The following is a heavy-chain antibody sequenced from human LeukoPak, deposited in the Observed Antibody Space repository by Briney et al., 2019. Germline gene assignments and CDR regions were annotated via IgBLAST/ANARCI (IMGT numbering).Heavy chain of an antibody. CDR3: AKTQAAVGKAWFDP. CDR2: INQDGTEK. CDR1: GFPFSTYW. J-gene: IGHJ5*02. Sequence: GGSLRLSCAASGFPFSTYWMSWVRQAPGKGLEWVANINQDGTEKYYVDSVKGRFTISRDNSKNTLYLQMNSLRAEDMAVYYCAKTQAAVGKAWFDPWGQGTLVTVSS. V-gene: IGHV3-7*03. D-gene: IGHD6-13*01.